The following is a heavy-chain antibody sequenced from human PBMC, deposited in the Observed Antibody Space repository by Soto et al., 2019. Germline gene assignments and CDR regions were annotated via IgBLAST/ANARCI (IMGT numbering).Heavy chain of an antibody. D-gene: IGHD1-26*01. CDR1: GGSFSGYY. V-gene: IGHV4-34*01. Sequence: QVQLQQWGAGLLKPSETLSLTCAVYGGSFSGYYWSWIRQPPGKGLVWFGEINHSGSTNYNPSIKCRVTLSVDTAMNQYSLKLSSVTAADTAVYYGARDGREAARPTGHYYYGMDVWGQGTTVTVSS. CDR3: ARDGREAARPTGHYYYGMDV. J-gene: IGHJ6*02. CDR2: INHSGST.